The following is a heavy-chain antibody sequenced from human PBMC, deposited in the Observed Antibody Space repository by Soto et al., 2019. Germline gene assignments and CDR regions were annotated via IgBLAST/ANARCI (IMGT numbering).Heavy chain of an antibody. J-gene: IGHJ4*02. Sequence: PSQTLSLTCAISGDSVSSNTASWNWIRQSPSRGLEWLGRTYFRSKWYNDYAVSVKSRIIINPDTSNNQFSLQLNSVTPEDTAVYFCAKGDNLGPKTGYAFDSWGQGALVTV. CDR2: TYFRSKWYN. D-gene: IGHD5-12*01. V-gene: IGHV6-1*01. CDR3: AKGDNLGPKTGYAFDS. CDR1: GDSVSSNTAS.